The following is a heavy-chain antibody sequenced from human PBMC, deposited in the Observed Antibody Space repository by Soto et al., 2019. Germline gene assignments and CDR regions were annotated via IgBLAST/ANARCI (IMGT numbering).Heavy chain of an antibody. CDR2: IYYSGST. CDR3: ARVTVGGANWFDP. CDR1: GGSISSGGYY. V-gene: IGHV4-31*03. D-gene: IGHD3-16*01. J-gene: IGHJ5*02. Sequence: QVQLQESGPGLVKPSQTLSLTCTVSGGSISSGGYYWSWIRQHPGQGLEWIGYIYYSGSTYYNPSLKNRVPISVDTSKNQFSLKLSSVTAADTAVYYCARVTVGGANWFDPWGQGTLVTVSS.